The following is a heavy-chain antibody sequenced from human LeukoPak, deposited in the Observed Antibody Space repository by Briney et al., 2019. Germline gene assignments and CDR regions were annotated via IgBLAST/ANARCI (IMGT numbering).Heavy chain of an antibody. J-gene: IGHJ4*02. CDR1: GFTFSSYS. CDR3: ARDADCSGGSCPTW. Sequence: GGSLRLSCAASGFTFSSYSMNWVRQAPGKGREWGSSISSSSSYIYYAGSVKGRFTISRDNAKNSLYLQMHSLRAEDTAVYYCARDADCSGGSCPTWWGQGTLVTVSS. D-gene: IGHD2-15*01. CDR2: ISSSSSYI. V-gene: IGHV3-21*01.